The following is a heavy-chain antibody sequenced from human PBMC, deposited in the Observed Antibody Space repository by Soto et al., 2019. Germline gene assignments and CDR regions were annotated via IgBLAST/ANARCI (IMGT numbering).Heavy chain of an antibody. D-gene: IGHD3-10*01. CDR2: IYWDDDK. Sequence: QITLKESGPTLVKPTQTLTLTCTFSGFSLSTSGVGVGWIRQPPGKALEWLALIYWDDDKRYSPSLKSRLTITKDPSKNQVVLTMTNMDPVDTATYYCAHSLHYYGSGRYNNFDYWGQGTLVTVSS. CDR1: GFSLSTSGVG. V-gene: IGHV2-5*02. CDR3: AHSLHYYGSGRYNNFDY. J-gene: IGHJ4*02.